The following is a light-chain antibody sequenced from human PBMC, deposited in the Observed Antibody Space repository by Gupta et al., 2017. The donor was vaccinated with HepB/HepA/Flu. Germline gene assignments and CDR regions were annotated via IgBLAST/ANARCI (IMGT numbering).Light chain of an antibody. CDR2: EDN. V-gene: IGLV6-57*03. CDR3: QSYDSSTPAV. Sequence: NFMLTQPHSVSESPGKTVTISCTRSSGSIASNYVQWYQQRPGSAPTTVIYEDNQRPSGVPDRFSGSIDSSSNSASLTISGLKTEDEADYYCQSYDSSTPAVCGGGTQLTVL. J-gene: IGLJ7*01. CDR1: SGSIASNY.